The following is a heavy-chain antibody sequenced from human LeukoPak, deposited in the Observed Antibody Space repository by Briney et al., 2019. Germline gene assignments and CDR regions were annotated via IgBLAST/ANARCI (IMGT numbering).Heavy chain of an antibody. D-gene: IGHD5-24*01. Sequence: ASVKVSCKASGYTFTGYYMHWVRQAPGQGLEWMGWINPNSGGTNYAQKFQGRVTMTRDTSISTAYMELSRLRSDGTAVYYCARGEIYYYHYYMDVWGKGTTVTVSS. CDR1: GYTFTGYY. J-gene: IGHJ6*03. CDR2: INPNSGGT. CDR3: ARGEIYYYHYYMDV. V-gene: IGHV1-2*02.